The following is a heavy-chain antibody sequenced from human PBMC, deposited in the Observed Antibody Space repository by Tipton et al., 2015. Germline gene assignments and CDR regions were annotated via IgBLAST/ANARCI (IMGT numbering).Heavy chain of an antibody. Sequence: TLSLTCAVSGGSFSGYYWYWIRQPPGKGLEWIGEINHSGRIKYNPSLKSRVTISVDTSKSQFSLKLSSVTAADTAVYYCARRTRLNMIPMRGSIDVRGQGTTVTVSS. CDR1: GGSFSGYY. J-gene: IGHJ6*02. D-gene: IGHD3-22*01. V-gene: IGHV4-34*01. CDR3: ARRTRLNMIPMRGSIDV. CDR2: INHSGRI.